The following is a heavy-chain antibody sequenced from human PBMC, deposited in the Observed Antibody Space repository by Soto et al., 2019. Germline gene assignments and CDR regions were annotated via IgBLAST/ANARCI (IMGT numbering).Heavy chain of an antibody. CDR2: IHPSGGST. V-gene: IGHV1-46*03. J-gene: IGHJ2*01. CDR3: AFSFQAEDGIPATVPVSAVLLNRSSDL. Sequence: GQGLEWMGIIHPSGGSTSYAKKFEGRVTMTRDTSTSTVYMELSSLRSEDTAVYYCAFSFQAEDGIPATVPVSAVLLNRSSDL. D-gene: IGHD2-2*01.